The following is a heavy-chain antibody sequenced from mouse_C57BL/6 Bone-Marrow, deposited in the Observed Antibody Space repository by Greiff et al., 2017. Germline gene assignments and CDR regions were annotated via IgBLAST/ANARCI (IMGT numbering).Heavy chain of an antibody. V-gene: IGHV1-76*01. Sequence: QVQLQQSGAELVRPGASVKLSCKASGYTFTDYYINWVKQRPGQGLEWIARIYPGSGNTFYNEKFKGKATLTAEKSSSTAYMQLSSLTSEDSAVYFCAFWDGWYFDVWGTGNTVTVYS. D-gene: IGHD4-1*01. CDR3: AFWDGWYFDV. CDR1: GYTFTDYY. J-gene: IGHJ1*03. CDR2: IYPGSGNT.